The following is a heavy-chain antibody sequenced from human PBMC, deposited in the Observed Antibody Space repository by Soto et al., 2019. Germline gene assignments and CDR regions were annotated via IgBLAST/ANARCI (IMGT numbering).Heavy chain of an antibody. V-gene: IGHV3-30*18. J-gene: IGHJ4*02. CDR2: ISYDGSNK. CDR3: AKASRLDSSGRSPTIFDY. CDR1: GFTFSSYG. D-gene: IGHD3-22*01. Sequence: QVQLVESGGGVVQPGRSLRLSCAASGFTFSSYGMHWVRQAPGKGLEWVAVISYDGSNKYYADSVKGRVTISRDNSKNTLYLQMNSVRAEDTAVYYCAKASRLDSSGRSPTIFDYWGQGTLVTVSS.